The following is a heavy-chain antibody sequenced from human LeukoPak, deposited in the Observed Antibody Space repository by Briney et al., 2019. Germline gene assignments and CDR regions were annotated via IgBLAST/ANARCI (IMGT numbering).Heavy chain of an antibody. V-gene: IGHV3-21*01. CDR1: GFTFSSYS. J-gene: IGHJ4*02. Sequence: GSLRLSCAASGFTFSSYSMNWVRQAPGKGLEWVSSISSSSSYIYYADSVKGRFTISRDNAKNSLYLQMNSLRAEDTAVYYCARDHDYVWGSYRYFGYWGQGTLVTVSS. D-gene: IGHD3-16*02. CDR2: ISSSSSYI. CDR3: ARDHDYVWGSYRYFGY.